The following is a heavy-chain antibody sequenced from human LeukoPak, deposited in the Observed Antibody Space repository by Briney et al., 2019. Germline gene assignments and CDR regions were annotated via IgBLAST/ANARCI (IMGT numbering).Heavy chain of an antibody. CDR2: ISGSGDST. J-gene: IGHJ6*03. Sequence: GGSLRLSCAASGFTIRNYAMSWVRQAPGKGLEWVSGISGSGDSTYYADSVKGRFTISRDNSKNTLYLQMNSLRAEDTAVYYCAKGSRPGYSYGPREYYYYMDVWGKGTTVTVSS. D-gene: IGHD5-18*01. CDR1: GFTIRNYA. V-gene: IGHV3-23*01. CDR3: AKGSRPGYSYGPREYYYYMDV.